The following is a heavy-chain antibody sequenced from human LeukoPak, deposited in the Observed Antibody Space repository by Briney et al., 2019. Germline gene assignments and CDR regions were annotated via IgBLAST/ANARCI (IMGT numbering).Heavy chain of an antibody. CDR1: GYTFTSYG. J-gene: IGHJ5*02. V-gene: IGHV1-18*01. D-gene: IGHD6-13*01. CDR2: ISAYNGNT. Sequence: GASVKVSCKASGYTFTSYGISWVRQAPGQGLEWMGWISAYNGNTNYAQKLQGRVTMTTDTSTSTAYMELRSLRSDDTAVYYCARVPMGIAAGWWFDPWGQGTLVTVSS. CDR3: ARVPMGIAAGWWFDP.